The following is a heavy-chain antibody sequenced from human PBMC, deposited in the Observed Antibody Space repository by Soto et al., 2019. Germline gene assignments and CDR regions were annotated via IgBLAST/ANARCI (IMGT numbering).Heavy chain of an antibody. D-gene: IGHD2-15*01. J-gene: IGHJ1*01. V-gene: IGHV3-7*01. CDR2: IKQDGSEK. CDR1: GFTFSSYW. Sequence: GSLRLSCAASGFTFSSYWMSWVRQAPGKGLEWVANIKQDGSEKYYVDSVKGRFTISRDNAKNSLYLQMNSLRAEDTAVYYCAGLLSPPFAEYFRHWGQGTLVTVSS. CDR3: AGLLSPPFAEYFRH.